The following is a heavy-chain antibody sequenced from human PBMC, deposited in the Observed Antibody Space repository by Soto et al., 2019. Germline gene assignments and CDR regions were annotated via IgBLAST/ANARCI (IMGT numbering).Heavy chain of an antibody. V-gene: IGHV4-38-2*02. J-gene: IGHJ4*02. CDR1: GSSVSGDFY. CDR2: VYPSGNT. Sequence: SSETLSLTCAVSGSSVSGDFYWAWIRQPPGKGLEWIGSVYPSGNTYYLPSLRGRISLSIDTSKNQFSLTLTSVTAADTAVYYCAREDINESFFDSWGPGILVTVSS. D-gene: IGHD2-8*01. CDR3: AREDINESFFDS.